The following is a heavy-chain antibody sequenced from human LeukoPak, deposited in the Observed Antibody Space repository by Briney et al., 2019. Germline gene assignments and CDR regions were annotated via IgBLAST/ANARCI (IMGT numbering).Heavy chain of an antibody. Sequence: SETLSLTCTVSGGSISSSSYYWGWIRQPPGKGLEWIGSIYYSGSTYYNPSLKSRVTISVDTSKNQFSLKLSSVTAADTAVYYCAKQDTYYYDSSGYALDAFDIWGQGTMVTVSS. CDR2: IYYSGST. CDR1: GGSISSSSYY. CDR3: AKQDTYYYDSSGYALDAFDI. D-gene: IGHD3-22*01. J-gene: IGHJ3*02. V-gene: IGHV4-39*01.